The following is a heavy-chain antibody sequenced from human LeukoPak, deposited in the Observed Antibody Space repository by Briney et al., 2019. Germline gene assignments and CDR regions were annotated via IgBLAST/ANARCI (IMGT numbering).Heavy chain of an antibody. CDR2: IHRDGST. D-gene: IGHD4-17*01. J-gene: IGHJ4*02. Sequence: PSGTLSLTCAVSGVSISSGWWWSWVRQSPGKGLEWIGEIHRDGSTNFNPSLKSRVTISMDKSKNQFSLMLTSVTAADTAVYYCARNGYYSADYWGQGTLVTVSS. V-gene: IGHV4-4*02. CDR1: GVSISSGWW. CDR3: ARNGYYSADY.